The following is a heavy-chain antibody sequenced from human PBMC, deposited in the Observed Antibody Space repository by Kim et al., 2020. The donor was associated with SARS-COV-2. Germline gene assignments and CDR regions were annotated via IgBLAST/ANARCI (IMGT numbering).Heavy chain of an antibody. CDR3: ARDEEYYDILTGYYPRSYDYVWGIAAPDY. D-gene: IGHD3-9*01. J-gene: IGHJ4*02. CDR1: GFTFSSYA. Sequence: GGSLRLSCAASGFTFSSYAMHWVRQAPGKGLEWVAVISYDGSNKYYADSVKGRFTISRDNSKNTLYLQMNSLRAEDTAVYYCARDEEYYDILTGYYPRSYDYVWGIAAPDYWGQGTLVTVSS. CDR2: ISYDGSNK. V-gene: IGHV3-30*04.